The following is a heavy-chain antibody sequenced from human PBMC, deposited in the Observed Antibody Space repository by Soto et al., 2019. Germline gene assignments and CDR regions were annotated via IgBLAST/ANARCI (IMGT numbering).Heavy chain of an antibody. CDR1: GFTFSNYA. CDR3: AIIGISGWGEAFDI. V-gene: IGHV3-30-3*01. D-gene: IGHD3-10*01. Sequence: QVQLVESGGAVVQPGRSLRLSCAASGFTFSNYAMHWVRQAPGKGLEWVAAILSDEINKYSADSVKGRFTISRDNSNITPELQMNILITKDTAVYYCAIIGISGWGEAFDIWGQGTMVTVSS. J-gene: IGHJ3*02. CDR2: ILSDEINK.